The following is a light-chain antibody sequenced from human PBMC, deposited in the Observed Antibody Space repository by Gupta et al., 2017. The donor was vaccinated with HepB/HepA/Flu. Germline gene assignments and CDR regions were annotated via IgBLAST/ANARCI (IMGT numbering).Light chain of an antibody. CDR3: QQTFSTLLT. Sequence: DLQLTQSPSSLSASVGDRITITCRASESIMNSLNWYQQKPGQAPSLLMNSASSLQSGVPSRFSGSGSGTDFTLTISMLHAEDVATYYCQQTFSTLLTFGRGTKVEFK. CDR2: SAS. V-gene: IGKV1-39*01. J-gene: IGKJ4*01. CDR1: ESIMNS.